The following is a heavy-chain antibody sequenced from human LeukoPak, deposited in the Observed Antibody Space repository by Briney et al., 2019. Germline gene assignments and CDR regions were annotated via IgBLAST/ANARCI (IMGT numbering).Heavy chain of an antibody. CDR2: IRTSAEGANYA. CDR3: ASDQRYAFDY. D-gene: IGHD3-9*01. Sequence: GGSLRLSCATSGFSFTDYPMNWIRQAPGKGLEWVSNIRTSAEGANYAYYADSVKGRVTISRDDAKNTLYLHMNSLRDDDTAVYYCASDQRYAFDYWGQGVLVTVSS. CDR1: GFSFTDYP. V-gene: IGHV3-11*05. J-gene: IGHJ4*02.